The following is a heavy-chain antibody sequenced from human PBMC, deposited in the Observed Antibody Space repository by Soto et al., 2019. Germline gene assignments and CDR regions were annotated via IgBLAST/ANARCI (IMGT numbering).Heavy chain of an antibody. Sequence: QVQLVQSGAEVKKPGASVKVSCKASGYTFTSYGISWVRQAPGQGLEWMGWISAYNGNTNYAQKLQGRGTMTTDTSTSTAYMELRSLRSDDTAVYYCARGLLMVYAMPSAHFDYWGQGTLVTVSS. V-gene: IGHV1-18*01. CDR3: ARGLLMVYAMPSAHFDY. CDR1: GYTFTSYG. D-gene: IGHD2-8*01. J-gene: IGHJ4*02. CDR2: ISAYNGNT.